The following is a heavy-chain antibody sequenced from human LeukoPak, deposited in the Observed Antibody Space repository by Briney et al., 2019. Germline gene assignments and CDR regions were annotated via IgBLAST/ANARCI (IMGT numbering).Heavy chain of an antibody. V-gene: IGHV4-59*01. CDR1: GGSISTYY. D-gene: IGHD4-17*01. Sequence: SETLSLTCTVSGGSISTYYWTWIWQPPGKGLEWIGYISYSGSTNYNPSLKSRVTISVDTSKNQFSLKLSSVTAADTAVYYCAREGLYGDYVWSLDYWGQGTLVTVSS. CDR2: ISYSGST. CDR3: AREGLYGDYVWSLDY. J-gene: IGHJ4*02.